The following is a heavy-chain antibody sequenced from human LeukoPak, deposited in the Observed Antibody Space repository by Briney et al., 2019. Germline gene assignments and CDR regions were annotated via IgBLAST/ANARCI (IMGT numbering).Heavy chain of an antibody. D-gene: IGHD3-3*01. J-gene: IGHJ6*02. V-gene: IGHV3-23*01. CDR2: ISGSGGTT. Sequence: GGSLRLSCAASGFTFSSYAMSWVRRPPGEGLQWVSIISGSGGTTFYADSVKGRFTISRDNSKNTLYLQMNSLRAEDTAVYYCATYYDFWSGPWGYGMDVWGQGTTVTVSS. CDR3: ATYYDFWSGPWGYGMDV. CDR1: GFTFSSYA.